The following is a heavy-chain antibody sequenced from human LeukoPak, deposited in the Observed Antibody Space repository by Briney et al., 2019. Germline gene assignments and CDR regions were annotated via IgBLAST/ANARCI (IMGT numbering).Heavy chain of an antibody. Sequence: PSETLSLTCTVSGGSISSGDYYWSWIRQPPRKGLEWIGYIYYSGSTYYNPSLKSRVTISVDTSKNQFSLKLSSVTAADTAVYYCARDLGGGSCYFDYWGQGTLVTVSS. J-gene: IGHJ4*02. CDR2: IYYSGST. CDR3: ARDLGGGSCYFDY. V-gene: IGHV4-30-4*01. CDR1: GGSISSGDYY. D-gene: IGHD2-15*01.